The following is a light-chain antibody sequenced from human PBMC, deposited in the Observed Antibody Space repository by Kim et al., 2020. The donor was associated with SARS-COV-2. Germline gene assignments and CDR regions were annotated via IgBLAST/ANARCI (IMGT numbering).Light chain of an antibody. J-gene: IGLJ3*02. CDR1: TGAVTSAHY. CDR2: DTR. V-gene: IGLV7-46*01. Sequence: PGWTVPLSCGSTTGAVTSAHYPYCFPQTPDHVPKTLIYDTRHKHSWTPARFSGSLLEGKAALTLSGAQPEDEAEYYCLFTYGGGRVFGGGTQLTVL. CDR3: LFTYGGGRV.